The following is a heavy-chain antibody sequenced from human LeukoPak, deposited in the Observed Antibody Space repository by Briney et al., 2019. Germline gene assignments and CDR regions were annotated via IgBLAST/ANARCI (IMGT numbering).Heavy chain of an antibody. D-gene: IGHD2-21*02. Sequence: GGSLRRSCAASGFTFSSYGMHWVRQAPGMGLEWVAVISYDGSNKYYADSVKGRFTISRDNSKNTLYLQMNSLRAEDTAVYYCARGENCGGDCYLNWFDPWGQGTLVTVSS. CDR1: GFTFSSYG. V-gene: IGHV3-30*03. J-gene: IGHJ5*02. CDR3: ARGENCGGDCYLNWFDP. CDR2: ISYDGSNK.